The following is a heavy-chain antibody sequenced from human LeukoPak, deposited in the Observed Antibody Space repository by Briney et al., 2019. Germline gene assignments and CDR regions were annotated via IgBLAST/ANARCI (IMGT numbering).Heavy chain of an antibody. CDR1: GYSFTSYW. CDR2: IYPGDSDT. CDR3: ARLSLSDYYDFWSGPFDY. J-gene: IGHJ4*02. D-gene: IGHD3-3*01. Sequence: GESLKISCKGSGYSFTSYWIGWVRQMPGKGLEWMEIIYPGDSDTRYSPSFQGQVTISADKSISTAYLQWSSLKASDTAMYYCARLSLSDYYDFWSGPFDYWGQGTLVTVSS. V-gene: IGHV5-51*01.